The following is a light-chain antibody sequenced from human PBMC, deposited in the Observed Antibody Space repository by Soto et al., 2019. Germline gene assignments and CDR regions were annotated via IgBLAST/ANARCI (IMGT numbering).Light chain of an antibody. CDR2: DAS. V-gene: IGKV3-11*01. CDR1: QSIATY. CDR3: QQRSNWPYT. J-gene: IGKJ3*01. Sequence: DIVLTQSPATLSLSPGERVTLSCRASQSIATYLVWYQQKPGQAPRLLIYDASNRATGIPARFSGSGSGTDFTLTISSLETEDFAVYYCQQRSNWPYTFGPGTEVDLK.